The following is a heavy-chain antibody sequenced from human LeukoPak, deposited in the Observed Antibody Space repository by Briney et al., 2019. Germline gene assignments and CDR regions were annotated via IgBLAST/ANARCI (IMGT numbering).Heavy chain of an antibody. J-gene: IGHJ4*02. V-gene: IGHV4-59*08. D-gene: IGHD3-10*01. CDR3: ARHSGLYFDY. Sequence: SETLSLTCTVSGGSISSYYWSWIRQPPGKGLEWIGYIYYGGSTNYNPSLKSRVTISVDTSKNRFSLKLSSVTAADTAVYYCARHSGLYFDYWGQGTLVTVSS. CDR1: GGSISSYY. CDR2: IYYGGST.